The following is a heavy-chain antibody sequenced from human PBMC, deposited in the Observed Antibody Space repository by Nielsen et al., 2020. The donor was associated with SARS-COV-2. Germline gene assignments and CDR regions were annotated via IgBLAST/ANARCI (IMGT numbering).Heavy chain of an antibody. CDR3: AKDHGYQLLGRTYYYYGMDV. Sequence: GESLKISCAASGFPFSSYEMNWVRQAPGKGLEWVSLISGDGGSTYYADSVKGRFTISRDNSKNSLYLQMNSLRTEDTALYYCAKDHGYQLLGRTYYYYGMDVWGQGTTVTVSS. V-gene: IGHV3-43*02. J-gene: IGHJ6*02. CDR2: ISGDGGST. D-gene: IGHD2-2*01. CDR1: GFPFSSYE.